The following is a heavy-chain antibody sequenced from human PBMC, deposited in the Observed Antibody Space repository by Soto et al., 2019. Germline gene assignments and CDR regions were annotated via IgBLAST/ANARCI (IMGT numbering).Heavy chain of an antibody. Sequence: QLQLQESGSGLVKPSQTLSLTCAVSGGSISSGGYSWSWIRQPPGKGLEWIGYIYHSGSTYYNPSLKSRVTIAVDRSKNQCSLKLSSVTAADTAVYYCARVVNTVTTRYFDLWGRGTLVTVSS. CDR3: ARVVNTVTTRYFDL. D-gene: IGHD4-17*01. V-gene: IGHV4-30-2*01. J-gene: IGHJ2*01. CDR2: IYHSGST. CDR1: GGSISSGGYS.